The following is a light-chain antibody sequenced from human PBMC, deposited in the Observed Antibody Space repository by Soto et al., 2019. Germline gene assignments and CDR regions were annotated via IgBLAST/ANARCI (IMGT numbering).Light chain of an antibody. J-gene: IGKJ1*01. Sequence: EIVLTQFPGTLSLSPGERATLSCRASQSVGRNYVAWYQQKPGQAPRVIIYAASNRASGIPDRFSGSESGSDFTLTISRLEPEDFAVYYCQQYGTSPWAFGQGTNVEIK. CDR2: AAS. V-gene: IGKV3-20*01. CDR1: QSVGRNY. CDR3: QQYGTSPWA.